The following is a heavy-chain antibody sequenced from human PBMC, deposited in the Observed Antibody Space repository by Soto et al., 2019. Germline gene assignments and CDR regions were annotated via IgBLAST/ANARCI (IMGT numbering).Heavy chain of an antibody. V-gene: IGHV3-23*01. CDR3: ASNSQACIAVAGSPVLCYFDY. CDR1: GFTFSSYA. Sequence: GGSLRLSCAASGFTFSSYAMSWVRQAPGKGLEWVSAISGSGDSTYYADSVKGRFTISRDNSKNTLYLQMNSLRAEDTAVYYCASNSQACIAVAGSPVLCYFDYWGQGTLVTVS. D-gene: IGHD6-19*01. CDR2: ISGSGDST. J-gene: IGHJ4*02.